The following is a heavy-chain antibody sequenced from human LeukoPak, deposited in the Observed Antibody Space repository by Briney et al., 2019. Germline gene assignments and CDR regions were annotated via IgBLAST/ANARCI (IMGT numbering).Heavy chain of an antibody. CDR2: ISAYNGNT. D-gene: IGHD3-10*01. V-gene: IGHV1-18*01. CDR3: ARGKMVRGAGDWFDP. Sequence: ASVKVSCKASGYTFTSYGISWVRQAPGQGLEWMGWISAYNGNTNYAQKLQGRVTMTTDTSTSTANMELRSLRSDDTAVYYCARGKMVRGAGDWFDPWGQGTLVTVSS. J-gene: IGHJ5*02. CDR1: GYTFTSYG.